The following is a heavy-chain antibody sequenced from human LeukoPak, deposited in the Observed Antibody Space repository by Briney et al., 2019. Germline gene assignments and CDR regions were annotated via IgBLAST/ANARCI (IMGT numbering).Heavy chain of an antibody. Sequence: GGSLRLSCAASGFTFSSYAMNWVRQAPGKGLEWVSCISGRGDTTYYGDSVKGRFTISRDNSKNTLYLQMDSRRAEDTALYYCAQVRSLNYYDSSGYYYWGQGTLVTVSS. CDR2: ISGRGDTT. CDR1: GFTFSSYA. J-gene: IGHJ4*02. D-gene: IGHD3-22*01. V-gene: IGHV3-23*01. CDR3: AQVRSLNYYDSSGYYY.